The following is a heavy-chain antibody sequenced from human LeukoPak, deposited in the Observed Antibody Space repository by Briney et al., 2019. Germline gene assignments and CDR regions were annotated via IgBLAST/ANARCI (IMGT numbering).Heavy chain of an antibody. CDR2: INPNSGGT. CDR1: GYTFTGYY. D-gene: IGHD5-18*01. Sequence: ASVKVSCKASGYTFTGYYMHWVRQAPGQGLEWMGWINPNSGGTNYARKFQGRVTMTRDTSITTAYMELNRLRSDDTAVYYCARDTAMVTYWFDPWGQGTLVTVSS. J-gene: IGHJ5*02. CDR3: ARDTAMVTYWFDP. V-gene: IGHV1-2*02.